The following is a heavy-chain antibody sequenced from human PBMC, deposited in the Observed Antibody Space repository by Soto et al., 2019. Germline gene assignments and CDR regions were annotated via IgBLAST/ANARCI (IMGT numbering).Heavy chain of an antibody. CDR3: TKSRRSILMVYGFGGMDV. CDR2: ISGSGGST. CDR1: GFTFSSYA. Sequence: GGSLRLSCAASGFTFSSYAMSWVRQAPGKGLEWVSAISGSGGSTYYADSVKGRFTISRDSSSSTLYLQMNNLRGADTAVYFCTKSRRSILMVYGFGGMDVCGQGTTVTVYS. V-gene: IGHV3-23*01. D-gene: IGHD2-8*01. J-gene: IGHJ6*02.